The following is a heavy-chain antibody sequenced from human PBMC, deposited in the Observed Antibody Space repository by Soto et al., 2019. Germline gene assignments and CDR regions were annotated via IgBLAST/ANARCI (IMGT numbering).Heavy chain of an antibody. Sequence: QVQLQESGPGLVKPSQTLSLTCTVSGGSISSGSYYWSCSRQHPGKGLEWIGYISYSGSTSYNPSLKRRVTISVDTSKNQFSLKVSSVTAVDSVVYYCARSINPWGQGTLVSVSS. CDR1: GGSISSGSYY. D-gene: IGHD3-10*01. V-gene: IGHV4-31*03. CDR3: ARSINP. J-gene: IGHJ5*02. CDR2: ISYSGST.